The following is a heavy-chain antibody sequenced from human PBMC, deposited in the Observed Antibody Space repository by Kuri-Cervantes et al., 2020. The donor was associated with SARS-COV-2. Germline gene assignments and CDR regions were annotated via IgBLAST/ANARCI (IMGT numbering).Heavy chain of an antibody. V-gene: IGHV1-18*04. J-gene: IGHJ6*03. CDR1: SYNFTNTA. CDR3: ARVFFARAHGAGTYDFMDV. CDR2: ISPYKDYT. Sequence: SVTVACKASSYNFTNTAITWVRQAPGQGLEWLGWISPYKDYTKYAQKVQGRVTMTTDTSTNTTYMEVRSIRSDDTAVYFCARVFFARAHGAGTYDFMDVWGKGTPVTVSS. D-gene: IGHD3-10*01.